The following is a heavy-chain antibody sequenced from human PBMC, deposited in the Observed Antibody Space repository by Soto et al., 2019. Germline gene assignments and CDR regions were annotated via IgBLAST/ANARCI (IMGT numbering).Heavy chain of an antibody. Sequence: ASVKVSCKASGYTFTGYYMHWVRQAPGQGLEWMGWINPNSGGTNYAQKFQGRVTMTRDTSISTAYMELSRLRSDDTAVYYCARDSGYYRGPDYWGQGTLVTAPQ. CDR2: INPNSGGT. J-gene: IGHJ4*02. CDR3: ARDSGYYRGPDY. V-gene: IGHV1-2*02. CDR1: GYTFTGYY. D-gene: IGHD3-22*01.